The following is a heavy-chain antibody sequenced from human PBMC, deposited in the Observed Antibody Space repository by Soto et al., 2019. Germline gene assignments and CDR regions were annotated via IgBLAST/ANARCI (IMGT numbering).Heavy chain of an antibody. CDR2: IYYSGST. CDR1: GCTISSGGYY. J-gene: IGHJ6*03. V-gene: IGHV4-31*03. D-gene: IGHD3-9*01. Sequence: PSETLSLTCTFSGCTISSGGYYWSWIRHHPGKGLEWIGYIYYSGSTYYNPSLKSRVTISVDTSKNQFSLKLSSVTAADTAVYFCSSVGTFYDILTGYSGPDYYYYYYMDVWGKGTTVTVSS. CDR3: SSVGTFYDILTGYSGPDYYYYYYMDV.